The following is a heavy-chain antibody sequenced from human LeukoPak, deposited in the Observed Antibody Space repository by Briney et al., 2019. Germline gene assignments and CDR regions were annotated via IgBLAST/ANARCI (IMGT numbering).Heavy chain of an antibody. D-gene: IGHD3-22*01. CDR3: AKDTVGGDYYDSSGEWDY. CDR1: GLTLGFNNYY. CDR2: ISGSSSTM. J-gene: IGHJ4*02. Sequence: GGSLRLSCVGSGLTLGFNNYYMNWVRQAPGRGPEWIPYISGSSSTMKYADSVKGRFTISRDNAKNSLYLQMNTLRAEDTALYYCAKDTVGGDYYDSSGEWDYWGQGTLVTVSS. V-gene: IGHV3-48*01.